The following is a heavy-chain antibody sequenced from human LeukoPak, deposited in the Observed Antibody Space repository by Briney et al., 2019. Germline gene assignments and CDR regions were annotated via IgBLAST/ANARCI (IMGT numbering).Heavy chain of an antibody. Sequence: PSETLSLTCTVSGGSISSGDYYWSWIRQPPGKGLEWIGNIYYSGRTYYNPSLKSRVTISVDTSKNQFSLKLSSVTATDTAVYYCARGVSMIVVVIHDWYFDLWGRGTLVTVSS. CDR3: ARGVSMIVVVIHDWYFDL. J-gene: IGHJ2*01. D-gene: IGHD3-22*01. CDR2: IYYSGRT. V-gene: IGHV4-39*01. CDR1: GGSISSGDYY.